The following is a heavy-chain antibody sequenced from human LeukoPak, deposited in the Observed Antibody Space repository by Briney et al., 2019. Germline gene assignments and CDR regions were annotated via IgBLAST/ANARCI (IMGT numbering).Heavy chain of an antibody. CDR3: ARVAVVMSPPSYCTNGVCSGVNFDY. CDR2: IIPIFGTA. Sequence: ASVKVSCTASGGTFSSYAISWVRQAPGQGLERMGGIIPIFGTANYAQKFQGRVTITADESTNTAYMELSSLRSEDTAVYYCARVAVVMSPPSYCTNGVCSGVNFDYWGQGTLVTVSS. V-gene: IGHV1-69*13. D-gene: IGHD2-8*01. J-gene: IGHJ4*02. CDR1: GGTFSSYA.